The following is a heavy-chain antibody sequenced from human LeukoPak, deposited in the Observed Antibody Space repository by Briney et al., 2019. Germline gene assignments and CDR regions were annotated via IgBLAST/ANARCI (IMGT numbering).Heavy chain of an antibody. CDR1: GDSISSSTFY. CDR2: IYYTGST. D-gene: IGHD6-13*01. J-gene: IGHJ3*02. Sequence: PSETLSLTCTVAGDSISSSTFYWGWIRQPPGKGLEWIGSIYYTGSTYYNPSLKSRVTVSADTSKNQFSLKLSSVTAADTAVYYCARHRFQQQLVHDAFDIWGQGTMVTVSS. CDR3: ARHRFQQQLVHDAFDI. V-gene: IGHV4-39*01.